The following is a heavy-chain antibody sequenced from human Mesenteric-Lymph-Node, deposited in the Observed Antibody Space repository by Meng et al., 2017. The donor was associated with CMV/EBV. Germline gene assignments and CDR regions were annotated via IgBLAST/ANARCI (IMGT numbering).Heavy chain of an antibody. J-gene: IGHJ4*02. V-gene: IGHV1-8*02. D-gene: IGHD6-19*01. CDR2: MNPNSGNT. CDR3: ARGPSYSSGFPDC. CDR1: GYTFTSFD. Sequence: QEQLVQSGAEVKKTGAAVKVDCKASGYTFTSFDINWGRQATGQGPEWMGWMNPNSGNTDYAQKFQGRVTLTRDTSISTAYMELSILRSEDTAVYYCARGPSYSSGFPDCWGQGTLVTVSS.